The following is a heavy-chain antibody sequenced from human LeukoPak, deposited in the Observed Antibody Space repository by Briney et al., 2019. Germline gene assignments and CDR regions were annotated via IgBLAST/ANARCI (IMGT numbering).Heavy chain of an antibody. D-gene: IGHD3-22*01. Sequence: SETLSLTCTVSGGSISSGDYYWSWIRQPPGKGLEWIGYIYYSGSTYYNPSLKSRVTISVDTSKNQFSLKLSSVTAADTAVYYCARGRYYYDSSGYSNSYSYYFDYWGQGTLVTVSS. J-gene: IGHJ4*02. CDR1: GGSISSGDYY. CDR2: IYYSGST. V-gene: IGHV4-30-4*01. CDR3: ARGRYYYDSSGYSNSYSYYFDY.